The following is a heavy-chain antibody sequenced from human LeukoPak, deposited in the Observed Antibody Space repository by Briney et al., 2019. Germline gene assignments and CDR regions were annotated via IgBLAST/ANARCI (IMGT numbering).Heavy chain of an antibody. CDR1: GGSISSYY. CDR2: IYYSGST. CDR3: ARGRITPQNFDY. D-gene: IGHD3-10*01. Sequence: PSETLSLTCTVSGGSISSYYWSWIRQPPGKGLEWIGYIYYSGSTNYNPSLKSRVTISVDTSKNQLSLKLSSVTAADAAVYYCARGRITPQNFDYWGQGTLVTVSS. V-gene: IGHV4-59*01. J-gene: IGHJ4*02.